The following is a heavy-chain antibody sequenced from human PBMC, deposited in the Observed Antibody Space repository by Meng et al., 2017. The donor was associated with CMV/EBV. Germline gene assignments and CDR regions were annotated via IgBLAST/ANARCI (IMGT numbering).Heavy chain of an antibody. J-gene: IGHJ5*02. Sequence: QPHGWGAVLLTPPEPLSLTCAVYGGSFSGYYWSWIRQPPGKGLEWIGEINHSGSTNYNPSLKSRVTISVDTSKNQFSLKLSSVTAADTAVYYCARGSRRLPRFNWFDPWGQGTLVTVSS. CDR1: GGSFSGYY. CDR2: INHSGST. D-gene: IGHD3-3*01. CDR3: ARGSRRLPRFNWFDP. V-gene: IGHV4-34*01.